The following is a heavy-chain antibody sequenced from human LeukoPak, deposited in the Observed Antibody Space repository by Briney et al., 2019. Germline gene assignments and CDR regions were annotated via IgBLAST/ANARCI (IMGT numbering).Heavy chain of an antibody. J-gene: IGHJ4*02. V-gene: IGHV4-4*07. D-gene: IGHD6-13*01. CDR3: ARQGYSSSWYVDY. CDR2: VYTTGST. CDR1: GGSMSGYY. Sequence: SETLSLTCTVSGGSMSGYYWSWIRQPAGKGLEWIGRVYTTGSTIYNPSLKSRVTMSIDTSKNQFSLKLSSVTAADTAVYYCARQGYSSSWYVDYWGQGTLVTVSS.